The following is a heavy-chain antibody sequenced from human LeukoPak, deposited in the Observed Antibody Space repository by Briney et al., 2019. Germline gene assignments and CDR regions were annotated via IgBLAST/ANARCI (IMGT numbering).Heavy chain of an antibody. CDR3: AVPLRYFDWGYPFDY. CDR2: IIPIFGTA. Sequence: GSSVKVSCKASGGTFISYAISWVRQAPGQGLEWMGGIIPIFGTANYAQKFQGRVTITADESTSTAYMELSSLRSEDTAVYYCAVPLRYFDWGYPFDYWGQGTLVTVSS. D-gene: IGHD3-9*01. V-gene: IGHV1-69*01. CDR1: GGTFISYA. J-gene: IGHJ4*02.